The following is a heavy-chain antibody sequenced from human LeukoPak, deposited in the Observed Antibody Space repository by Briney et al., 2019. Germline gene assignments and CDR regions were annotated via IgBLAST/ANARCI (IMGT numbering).Heavy chain of an antibody. D-gene: IGHD2-15*01. Sequence: GESLKISCKASGYSFTSYWIGRVRQMPGKGLEWMGIIYPGDSDARYSPSFQGQVTISADKSITTAYLQWSSLKASDTAMYYCARHPYCSGGSCYLVDYWGQGTLVTVSS. CDR3: ARHPYCSGGSCYLVDY. CDR2: IYPGDSDA. V-gene: IGHV5-51*01. CDR1: GYSFTSYW. J-gene: IGHJ4*02.